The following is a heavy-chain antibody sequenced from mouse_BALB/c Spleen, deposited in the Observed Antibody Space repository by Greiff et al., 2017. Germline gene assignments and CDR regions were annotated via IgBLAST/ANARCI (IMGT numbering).Heavy chain of an antibody. Sequence: EVQLVESGTVLARPGASVKMSCKASGYTFTSYWMHWVKQRPGQGLEWIGAIYPGNSDTSYNQKFKGKAKLTAVTSTSTAYMELSSLTNEDSAVYYCTRSMITTVPYWYFDVWGAGTTVTVSS. V-gene: IGHV1-5*01. J-gene: IGHJ1*01. CDR2: IYPGNSDT. CDR3: TRSMITTVPYWYFDV. CDR1: GYTFTSYW. D-gene: IGHD2-4*01.